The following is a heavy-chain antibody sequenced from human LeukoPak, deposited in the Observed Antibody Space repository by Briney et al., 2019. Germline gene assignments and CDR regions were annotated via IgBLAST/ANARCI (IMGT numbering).Heavy chain of an antibody. Sequence: ASVKVSCKASGYTFTGYYMHWVRQAPGQELEWMGWINPNSGGTNYAQKFQGRVTMTRDTSISTAYMEPSRLRSDDTAVYYCARVTVTTELDYWGQGTLVTVSS. CDR1: GYTFTGYY. J-gene: IGHJ4*02. V-gene: IGHV1-2*02. CDR2: INPNSGGT. D-gene: IGHD4-17*01. CDR3: ARVTVTTELDY.